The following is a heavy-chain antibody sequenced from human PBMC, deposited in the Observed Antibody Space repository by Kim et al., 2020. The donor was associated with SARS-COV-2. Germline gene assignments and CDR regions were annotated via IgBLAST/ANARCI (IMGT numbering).Heavy chain of an antibody. CDR3: ARDYGSYLCN. D-gene: IGHD1-26*01. V-gene: IGHV3-48*03. Sequence: GGSLRLSCAASGFTFSSYEMNWVRQAPGKGLEWVAYISSSGSTIYYADSVKGRFTISRDNSKNSLYLQMNSLRAEDTAVYYCARDYGSYLCNWGQGNLVTVSS. J-gene: IGHJ4*02. CDR1: GFTFSSYE. CDR2: ISSSGSTI.